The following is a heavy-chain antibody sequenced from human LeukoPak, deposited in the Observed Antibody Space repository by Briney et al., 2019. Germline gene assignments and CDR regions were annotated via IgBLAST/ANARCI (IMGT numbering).Heavy chain of an antibody. Sequence: ASVKVSCKASGYTFTSYGISWVRQAPGQGLEWMGWISAYNGNTNYAQKLQGRVTMTTDTSMSTAYMELRSLRSDDTAVYYCARDLPPGYCSSTSCYPCDYWGQGTLVTVSS. J-gene: IGHJ4*02. D-gene: IGHD2-2*03. CDR2: ISAYNGNT. CDR3: ARDLPPGYCSSTSCYPCDY. CDR1: GYTFTSYG. V-gene: IGHV1-18*01.